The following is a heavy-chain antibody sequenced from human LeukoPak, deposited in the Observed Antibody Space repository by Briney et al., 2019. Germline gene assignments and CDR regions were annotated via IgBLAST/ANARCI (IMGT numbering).Heavy chain of an antibody. J-gene: IGHJ4*02. D-gene: IGHD3-10*01. Sequence: GGSLRLSCAASGFTFSSHWMSWIPRAPGRGLEGVANIKQDESEKFYVDSVKGRFTISRDNAKQSLYLQMDSLRAEDTAVYYCVRDKGGLLRVFDYWGQGTLVTVSS. CDR3: VRDKGGLLRVFDY. V-gene: IGHV3-7*01. CDR2: IKQDESEK. CDR1: GFTFSSHW.